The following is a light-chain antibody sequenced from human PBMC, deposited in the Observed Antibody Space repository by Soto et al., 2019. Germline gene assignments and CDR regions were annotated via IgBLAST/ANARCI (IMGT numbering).Light chain of an antibody. Sequence: IQLTQSPSTLSASVGDTFTITCRASQSISSWLAWYQQKPGKAPKLLIYKASTLKSGVPSRFSGSGSGTEFTLTISSLQPDDFATYYCQHYNSYSEAFGQGTKVDIK. V-gene: IGKV1-5*03. CDR2: KAS. CDR1: QSISSW. J-gene: IGKJ1*01. CDR3: QHYNSYSEA.